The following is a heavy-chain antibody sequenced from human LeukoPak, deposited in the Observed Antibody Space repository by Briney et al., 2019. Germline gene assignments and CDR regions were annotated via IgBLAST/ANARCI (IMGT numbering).Heavy chain of an antibody. CDR2: MKQDGSEK. J-gene: IGHJ3*02. CDR3: ARSKRDSSGYGDAFDI. D-gene: IGHD3-22*01. V-gene: IGHV3-7*01. CDR1: GFTFSSYW. Sequence: GGSLRLSCAASGFTFSSYWMSWVRQAPGKGLEWVANMKQDGSEKYYVDSVKGRFTISRDNAKNSLYLQMNSLRAEDTAVYYCARSKRDSSGYGDAFDIWGQGTMVTVSS.